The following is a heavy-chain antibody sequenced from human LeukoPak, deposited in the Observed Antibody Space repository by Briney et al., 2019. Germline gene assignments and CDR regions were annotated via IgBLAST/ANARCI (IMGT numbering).Heavy chain of an antibody. CDR2: ISWNSCSI. J-gene: IGHJ4*02. CDR3: AKAGPPLDYGDYFDY. Sequence: GGSLRLSCAASGFTFDDYAMHWVGQAPGKGLEGVSGISWNSCSIGYADSVKGRFTISRDNAKNSLYLQMNSLRAEDMALYYCAKAGPPLDYGDYFDYWGQGTLVTVSS. V-gene: IGHV3-9*03. D-gene: IGHD4-17*01. CDR1: GFTFDDYA.